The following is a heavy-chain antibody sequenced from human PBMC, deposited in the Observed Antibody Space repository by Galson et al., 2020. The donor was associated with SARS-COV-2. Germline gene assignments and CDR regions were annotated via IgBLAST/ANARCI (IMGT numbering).Heavy chain of an antibody. CDR3: ARDQELGY. CDR1: GFTFSSYS. D-gene: IGHD3-10*01. Sequence: KIGESLKISCAASGFTFSSYSMNWVRQAPGKGLEWVSSISSSSSYIYYADSVKGRFTISRDNAKNSLYLQMNSLRAEDTAVYYCARDQELGYWGQGTLVTVSS. CDR2: ISSSSSYI. V-gene: IGHV3-21*01. J-gene: IGHJ4*02.